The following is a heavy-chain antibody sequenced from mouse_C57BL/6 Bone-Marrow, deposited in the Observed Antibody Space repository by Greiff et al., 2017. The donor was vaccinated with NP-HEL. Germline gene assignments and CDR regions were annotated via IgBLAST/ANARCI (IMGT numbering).Heavy chain of an antibody. Sequence: EVKLVESGGGLVQPGGSLSLSCAASGFTFTDYYMSWVRQPPGKALEWLGFIRNKANGYTTEYSASVKGRFTISRDNSQSILYLQMNALRAEDSATYYCARYRDYGSFFDYWGQGTTLTVSS. V-gene: IGHV7-3*01. CDR3: ARYRDYGSFFDY. D-gene: IGHD1-1*01. CDR1: GFTFTDYY. CDR2: IRNKANGYTT. J-gene: IGHJ2*01.